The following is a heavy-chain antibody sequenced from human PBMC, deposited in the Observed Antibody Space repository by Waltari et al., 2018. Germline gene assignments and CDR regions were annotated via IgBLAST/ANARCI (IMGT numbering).Heavy chain of an antibody. CDR1: GGSISTYY. CDR2: IYYSGST. CDR3: ARGPNGNYVTDWYFDL. V-gene: IGHV4-59*01. D-gene: IGHD1-7*01. Sequence: QVQLQESGSGLVKPSDTLSLPCTVSGGSISTYYWRWIRQTPGKGLEWIGNIYYSGSTNYNPSIKSRVTISVDTSKNQFSLKLSSVTAADTAVYYCARGPNGNYVTDWYFDLWGRGTLVTVSS. J-gene: IGHJ2*01.